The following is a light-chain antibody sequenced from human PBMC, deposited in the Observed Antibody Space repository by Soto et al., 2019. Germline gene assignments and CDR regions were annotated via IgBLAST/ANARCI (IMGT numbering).Light chain of an antibody. J-gene: IGLJ3*02. V-gene: IGLV7-46*01. CDR3: LLEYTETRL. Sequence: QSVVTQEPSLTVSPGGTVTLTCGSSTGAVTNSHYPYWFQQKPGQVPRPLIYDSSNKYPWTPARFSGSLLGGKAALTLSGAQPEDEAAYFCLLEYTETRLFGGGTKLTVL. CDR2: DSS. CDR1: TGAVTNSHY.